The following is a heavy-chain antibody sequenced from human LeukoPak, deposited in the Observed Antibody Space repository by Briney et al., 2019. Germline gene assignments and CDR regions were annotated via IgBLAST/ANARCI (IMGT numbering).Heavy chain of an antibody. Sequence: SETLSLTCTVSGGSISSYYWSWIRQPPGKGLEWIGYIYYSGSTNYNPSLKSRVTISVDTSKNQFSLKLSSVTAADAAVYYCARVFGGARSYWGQGTLVTVSS. CDR2: IYYSGST. CDR3: ARVFGGARSY. J-gene: IGHJ4*02. V-gene: IGHV4-59*01. D-gene: IGHD3-16*01. CDR1: GGSISSYY.